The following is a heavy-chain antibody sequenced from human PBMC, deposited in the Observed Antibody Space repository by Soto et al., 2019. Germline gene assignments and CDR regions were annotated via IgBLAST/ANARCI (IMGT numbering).Heavy chain of an antibody. J-gene: IGHJ4*02. V-gene: IGHV4-34*01. CDR1: GGSFRGYF. CDR2: INDSGNT. D-gene: IGHD3-16*01. Sequence: SETLSLTCAVSGGSFRGYFWSWIRQSPAKGLEWIGEINDSGNTYYNPSFKSRLTISVDASTSQISLRLTSVTAADSAVYYCQGGDFWGQGTRVTVSS. CDR3: QGGDF.